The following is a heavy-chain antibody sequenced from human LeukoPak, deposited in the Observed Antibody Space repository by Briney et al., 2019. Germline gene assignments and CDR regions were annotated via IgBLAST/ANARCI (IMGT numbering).Heavy chain of an antibody. CDR2: ISSSSSYI. Sequence: GGSLRLSCVASGFTFSSYSMNWVRQAPGKGLEWVSSISSSSSYIYYADSVKGRFTISRDNAKNSLYLQMNSLRAEDTAVYYCARDLTAPLYYYYDSRTDAFDIWGQGTMVTVSS. J-gene: IGHJ3*02. V-gene: IGHV3-21*01. CDR3: ARDLTAPLYYYYDSRTDAFDI. D-gene: IGHD3-22*01. CDR1: GFTFSSYS.